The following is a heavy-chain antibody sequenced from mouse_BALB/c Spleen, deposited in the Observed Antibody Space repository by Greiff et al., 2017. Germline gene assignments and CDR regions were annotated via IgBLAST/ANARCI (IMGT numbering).Heavy chain of an antibody. CDR1: GYTFSSYW. V-gene: IGHV1-9*01. Sequence: QVQLQQSGAELMKPGASVKISCKATGYTFSSYWIEWVKQRPGHGLEWIGEILPGSGSTNYNEKFKGKATFTADTSSNTAYMQLSSLTSEDSAVYYCARGSVDDYDYWYFDVWGAGTTVTVSS. J-gene: IGHJ1*01. CDR2: ILPGSGST. CDR3: ARGSVDDYDYWYFDV. D-gene: IGHD2-4*01.